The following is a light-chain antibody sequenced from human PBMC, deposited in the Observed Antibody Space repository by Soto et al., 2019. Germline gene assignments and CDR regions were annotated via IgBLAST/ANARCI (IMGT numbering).Light chain of an antibody. V-gene: IGKV3-20*01. CDR1: QTVGSNF. J-gene: IGKJ1*01. CDR2: GAS. Sequence: EVVLTQSPVSLSLSPGERATFSGRASQTVGSNFFAWYQQKPGQAPMLLIDGASSRATGIPDRFSGSGSGTDFTLTISRLEPEDFAVYYCQQFGSSVTFGQGTKVEI. CDR3: QQFGSSVT.